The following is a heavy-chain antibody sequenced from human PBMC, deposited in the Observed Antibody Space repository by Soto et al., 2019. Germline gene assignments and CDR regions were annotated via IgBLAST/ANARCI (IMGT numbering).Heavy chain of an antibody. D-gene: IGHD2-8*01. CDR2: IYYSGST. Sequence: SETLSLTCTVSGGSISSSSYYWGWIRQPPGKGLEWIGSIYYSGSTYYNPSLKSRVTISVDTSKNQFSLKLSSVTAADTAVYYCATDMVLPVLLTSTKDYWGQGTLVTVSS. J-gene: IGHJ4*02. V-gene: IGHV4-39*01. CDR1: GGSISSSSYY. CDR3: ATDMVLPVLLTSTKDY.